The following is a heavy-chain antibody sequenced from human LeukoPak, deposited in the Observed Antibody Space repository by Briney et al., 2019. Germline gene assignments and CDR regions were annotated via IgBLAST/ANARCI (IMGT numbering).Heavy chain of an antibody. CDR1: GFTFSSYG. D-gene: IGHD6-13*01. J-gene: IGHJ6*02. V-gene: IGHV3-30*18. CDR2: ISYDGSNK. CDR3: AKKAGPSSSWSRLYYYYGMDV. Sequence: GGSLRLSCAASGFTFSSYGMHWVRQAPGKGLEWVAVISYDGSNKYYADSVKGRFTISRDNSKNTLYLQMNSLRAEDTAVYYCAKKAGPSSSWSRLYYYYGMDVWGQGTTVTVSS.